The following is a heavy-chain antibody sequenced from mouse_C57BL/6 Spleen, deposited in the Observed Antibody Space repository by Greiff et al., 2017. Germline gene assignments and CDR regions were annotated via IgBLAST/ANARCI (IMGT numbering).Heavy chain of an antibody. CDR1: GYTFTDYY. CDR2: INPNNGGT. Sequence: VQLQQSGPELVKPGASVKISCKASGYTFTDYYMNWVKQSHGKSLEWIGDINPNNGGTSYNQKFKGKATLTVDKSSSTAYMELRSLTSEDSAVYYCARWRDYYGSSYDWYFDVWGTGTTVTVSS. J-gene: IGHJ1*03. CDR3: ARWRDYYGSSYDWYFDV. D-gene: IGHD1-1*01. V-gene: IGHV1-26*01.